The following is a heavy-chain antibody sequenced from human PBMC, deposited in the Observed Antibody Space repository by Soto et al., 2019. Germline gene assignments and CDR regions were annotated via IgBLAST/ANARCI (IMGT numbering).Heavy chain of an antibody. CDR3: ARGYTGYCSGGTCYWFAP. CDR1: GFSFSSYS. V-gene: IGHV3-21*01. Sequence: EVQLVESGGGLVKPGGSLRLSCAASGFSFSSYSMNWVRQAPGKGLEWVSSISSSTRYINYADSVKGRFTISRDNAKKSLYLHMNSLRAEDTAVYYCARGYTGYCSGGTCYWFAPWGQGTLVTVSS. J-gene: IGHJ5*02. CDR2: ISSSTRYI. D-gene: IGHD2-15*01.